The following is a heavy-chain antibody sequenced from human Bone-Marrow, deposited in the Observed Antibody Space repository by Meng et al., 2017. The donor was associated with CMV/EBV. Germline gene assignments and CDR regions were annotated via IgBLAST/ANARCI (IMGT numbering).Heavy chain of an antibody. V-gene: IGHV1-18*01. CDR1: GYTFTSYG. Sequence: ASVKVSCKASGYTFTSYGISWVRQAPGQGLEWMGWISAYNGNTNYAQKLQGRVTMTTDTSTSTAYMELRSLRSDDTAVYYCATSGEGSSTSYYYYGMDVWGQGTTVTVSS. D-gene: IGHD2-2*01. CDR2: ISAYNGNT. J-gene: IGHJ6*02. CDR3: ATSGEGSSTSYYYYGMDV.